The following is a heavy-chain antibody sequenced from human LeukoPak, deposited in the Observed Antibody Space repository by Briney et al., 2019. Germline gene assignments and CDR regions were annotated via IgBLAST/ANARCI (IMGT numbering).Heavy chain of an antibody. J-gene: IGHJ6*03. V-gene: IGHV1-69*05. CDR2: IIPIVGTA. D-gene: IGHD2-8*01. CDR1: GGTFSTYYA. Sequence: GASVKVSCKASGGTFSTYYAISWVRQAPGQGLEWMGRIIPIVGTANYAQKFQGRVTITTDESTSTAYMELSSLGSEDTAVYYCARVGKGEGYCTNGVCPKHYYYYYMDVWGKGTTVTVSS. CDR3: ARVGKGEGYCTNGVCPKHYYYYYMDV.